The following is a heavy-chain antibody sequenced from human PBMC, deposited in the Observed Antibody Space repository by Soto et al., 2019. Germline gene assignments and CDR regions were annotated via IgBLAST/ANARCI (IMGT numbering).Heavy chain of an antibody. Sequence: EVQLLESGGGLVQPGGSLRLSCAASGFTFSSYAMSWVRQAPGKGLEWVSAISGSGGSTYYADSVKGRFTISRDNSKNTLYLQMNSLRAEDTAVYYCANGDCSSTSCYPASGMDVWGQGTTVTVSS. CDR1: GFTFSSYA. D-gene: IGHD2-2*01. CDR3: ANGDCSSTSCYPASGMDV. V-gene: IGHV3-23*01. CDR2: ISGSGGST. J-gene: IGHJ6*02.